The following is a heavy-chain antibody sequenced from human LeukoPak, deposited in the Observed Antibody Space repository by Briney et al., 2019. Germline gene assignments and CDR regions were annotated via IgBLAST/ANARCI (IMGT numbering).Heavy chain of an antibody. Sequence: GRSLRLSCAASGFTFDDYAMHWVRQAPGKGLEWVSGISWNSGSIGYADSVKGRFTISRGNAKNSLYLQMNSLRAEDTALYYCAKGFPGIAAAGTRAFDIWGQGTMVTVSS. CDR3: AKGFPGIAAAGTRAFDI. D-gene: IGHD6-13*01. CDR1: GFTFDDYA. V-gene: IGHV3-9*01. J-gene: IGHJ3*02. CDR2: ISWNSGSI.